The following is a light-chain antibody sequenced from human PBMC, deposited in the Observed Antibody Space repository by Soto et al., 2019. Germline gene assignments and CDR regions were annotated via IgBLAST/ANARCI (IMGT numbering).Light chain of an antibody. V-gene: IGKV1-39*01. Sequence: DIQMTQSPSSRSASVGDRVTITCRASQRIMTYLNWYQQHPGEAPKLLIYTASTLHSGVPSRFSGSGSGTDFTLTINNLQHEDFATYYCQQSFSAPRTFGQGTKVEIK. CDR3: QQSFSAPRT. CDR2: TAS. CDR1: QRIMTY. J-gene: IGKJ1*01.